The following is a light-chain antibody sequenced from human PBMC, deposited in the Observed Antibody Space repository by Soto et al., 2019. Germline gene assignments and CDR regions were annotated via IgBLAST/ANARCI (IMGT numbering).Light chain of an antibody. CDR3: QQYNSWPPLT. V-gene: IGKV3-15*01. CDR1: QTVTSSY. J-gene: IGKJ4*01. Sequence: EIVLTPSPGTLSSSPVERATLSCRARQTVTSSYLAWYQQKPGQAPRLLIYGASTRATGIPARFSGSGSGTEFTLTISSLESEDFAVYYCQQYNSWPPLTFGRGTKVDIK. CDR2: GAS.